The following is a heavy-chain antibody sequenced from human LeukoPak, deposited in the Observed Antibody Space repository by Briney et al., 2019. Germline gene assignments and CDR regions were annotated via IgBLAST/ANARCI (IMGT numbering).Heavy chain of an antibody. D-gene: IGHD6-13*01. CDR3: ASTPDGGYSSSWYGGWFDP. CDR1: GGSISSSSYY. J-gene: IGHJ5*02. CDR2: LYYSGST. V-gene: IGHV4-39*01. Sequence: SETLSLTCTVSGGSISSSSYYWGWIRQPPGKGLEWIGSLYYSGSTYYSPSLKSRVTISVDTSKNQFSLKLSSVTAADTAVYYCASTPDGGYSSSWYGGWFDPWGQGTLVTVSS.